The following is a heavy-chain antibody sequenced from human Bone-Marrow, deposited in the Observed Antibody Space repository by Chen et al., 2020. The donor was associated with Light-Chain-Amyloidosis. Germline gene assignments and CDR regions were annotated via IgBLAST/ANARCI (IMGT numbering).Heavy chain of an antibody. D-gene: IGHD4-17*01. V-gene: IGHV3-21*02. J-gene: IGHJ6*02. CDR2: ISGSRSSK. Sequence: EVQLVESGGGLVKPGGSLRISCAGSGFDFFRHSLNWVRQAPGKGLGWVSFISGSRSSKNYADSVGGRFTVSGDNTDNSLYLEMQSLRAEDTAVYYCARDTGFFGMDVWGPGTTVTVSS. CDR1: GFDFFRHS. CDR3: ARDTGFFGMDV.